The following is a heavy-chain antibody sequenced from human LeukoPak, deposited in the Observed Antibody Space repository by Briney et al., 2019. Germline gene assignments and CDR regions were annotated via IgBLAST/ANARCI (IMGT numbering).Heavy chain of an antibody. V-gene: IGHV4-39*07. J-gene: IGHJ4*02. D-gene: IGHD3-3*01. CDR2: IYYSGST. CDR3: ARGVRSGYYDY. Sequence: PSETLSLTCVVSGGSISSTSYYWGWIRQPPGKGLEWIGSIYYSGSTYYSPSLKSRVTISVDTSKNQFSLKLSSVTAADTAVYYCARGVRSGYYDYWGQGTLVTVSS. CDR1: GGSISSTSYY.